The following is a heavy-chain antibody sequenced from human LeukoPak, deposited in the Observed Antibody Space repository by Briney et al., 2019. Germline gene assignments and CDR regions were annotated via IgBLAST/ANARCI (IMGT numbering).Heavy chain of an antibody. J-gene: IGHJ4*02. D-gene: IGHD4-17*01. CDR3: ASRGSGDYPYFDF. Sequence: GGSLRLSCAASGFTVSRKYMSWVRQPPGKGLEWVSLIYSTGSSYYTHSLKSRFTISRDTSRNTLYRQMNNLRAENTAVCYFASRGSGDYPYFDFWGQGTLVSVSS. CDR1: GFTVSRKY. CDR2: IYSTGSS. V-gene: IGHV3-53*01.